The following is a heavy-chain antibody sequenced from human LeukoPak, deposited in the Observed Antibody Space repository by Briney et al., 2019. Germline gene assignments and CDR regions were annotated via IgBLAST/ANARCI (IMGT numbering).Heavy chain of an antibody. CDR2: IYHSGST. CDR1: GGSISSSNW. Sequence: SETLSLTCAVSGGSISSSNWWSWVRQPPGKGLEWIGEIYHSGSTNYNPSLKSRVTISVDKSKNQFSLKLSSVTAADTAVYYCGRDTPLRVFDCLLEDGGQGTLVTVSS. J-gene: IGHJ4*02. D-gene: IGHD3-9*01. CDR3: GRDTPLRVFDCLLED. V-gene: IGHV4-4*02.